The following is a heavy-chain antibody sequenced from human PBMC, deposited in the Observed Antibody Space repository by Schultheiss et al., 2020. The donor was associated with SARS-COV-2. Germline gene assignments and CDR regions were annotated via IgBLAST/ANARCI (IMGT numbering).Heavy chain of an antibody. CDR1: GYTFTGYY. Sequence: ASVKVSCKASGYTFTGYYMHWVRQAPGQGLEWMGWINPNSGGTNYAQKFQGRVTMTRDTSISTAYMELRSLRSDDTAVYYCARETGVVTSYYYYGMDVWGQGTTVTVSS. CDR3: ARETGVVTSYYYYGMDV. V-gene: IGHV1-2*02. D-gene: IGHD4-23*01. CDR2: INPNSGGT. J-gene: IGHJ6*02.